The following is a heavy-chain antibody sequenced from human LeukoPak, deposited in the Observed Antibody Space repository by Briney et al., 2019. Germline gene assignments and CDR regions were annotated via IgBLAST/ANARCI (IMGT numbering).Heavy chain of an antibody. Sequence: GGSLRLSCAASGFTFSSYAMSWVRQAPGKGLEWVSAISGSGGSTYYADSVKGRFTISRDNSKNTLYLQMNSLRAEDTAVYYCAKGGIVATKPYYFDYWGQGTLVTVSS. D-gene: IGHD5-12*01. CDR3: AKGGIVATKPYYFDY. CDR2: ISGSGGST. J-gene: IGHJ4*02. V-gene: IGHV3-23*01. CDR1: GFTFSSYA.